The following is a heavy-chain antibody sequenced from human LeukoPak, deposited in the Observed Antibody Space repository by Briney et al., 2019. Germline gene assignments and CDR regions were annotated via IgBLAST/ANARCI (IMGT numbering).Heavy chain of an antibody. Sequence: GGSLRLSCGASGFTFSSYSMNWVRQAPGKGLEWVSSISSSSSYIYYADSVKGRFTISRDNAKNSLYLQMNSLRAEDTAVYYCAREVTMVRGVILPAQDAFDIWGQGTMVTVSS. CDR1: GFTFSSYS. CDR3: AREVTMVRGVILPAQDAFDI. V-gene: IGHV3-21*01. D-gene: IGHD3-10*01. CDR2: ISSSSSYI. J-gene: IGHJ3*02.